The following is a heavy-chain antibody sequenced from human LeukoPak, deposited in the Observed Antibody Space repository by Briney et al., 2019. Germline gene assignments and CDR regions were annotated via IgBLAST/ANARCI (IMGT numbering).Heavy chain of an antibody. J-gene: IGHJ4*02. D-gene: IGHD2-15*01. V-gene: IGHV3-20*04. CDR3: ARGPHIVVVVAATNYYFDY. Sequence: PGGSLRLSCAASGFTFDDYGMSWVRQAPGEGLEWVSGINWNGGSTGYADSVKGRFTISRDNAKNSLYLQMNSLRAEDTALYYCARGPHIVVVVAATNYYFDYWGQGTLVTVSS. CDR2: INWNGGST. CDR1: GFTFDDYG.